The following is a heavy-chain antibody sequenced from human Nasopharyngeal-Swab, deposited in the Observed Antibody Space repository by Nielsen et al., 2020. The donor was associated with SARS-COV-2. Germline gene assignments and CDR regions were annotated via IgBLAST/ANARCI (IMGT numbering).Heavy chain of an antibody. J-gene: IGHJ4*02. D-gene: IGHD6-13*01. CDR1: GYTFTGYY. CDR2: INPNSGGT. CDR3: ARDRIAYDY. V-gene: IGHV1-2*02. Sequence: GESLKISCKASGYTFTGYYMHWVRQAPGQGLEWMGWINPNSGGTNYAQKFQGRVTMTRDTSISTAYMELGRLRSDDTAVYYCARDRIAYDYWGQGTLVTVSS.